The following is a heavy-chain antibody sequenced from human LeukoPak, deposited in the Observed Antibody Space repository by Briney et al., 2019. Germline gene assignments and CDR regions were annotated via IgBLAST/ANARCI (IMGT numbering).Heavy chain of an antibody. CDR1: GGSISSGGYS. CDR2: IYHSGST. J-gene: IGHJ4*02. V-gene: IGHV4-30-2*01. D-gene: IGHD3-10*01. Sequence: PSQTLSLTCAVSGGSISSGGYSWSWIRQPPGKGLEWIGYIYHSGSTYYNPSLKSRVTISVDRSKNQFSLKLSFVTAADTAVYYCARSPYYYGSGTHFDYWGQGTLVTVSS. CDR3: ARSPYYYGSGTHFDY.